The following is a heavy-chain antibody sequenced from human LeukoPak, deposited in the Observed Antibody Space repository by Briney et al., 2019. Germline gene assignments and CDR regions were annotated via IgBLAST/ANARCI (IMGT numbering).Heavy chain of an antibody. Sequence: ASVKVSCKASGYTFTGYYMHWVRQAPGQGLEWMGWINPNSGGTNYAQKFQGRVTMTRDTSISTAYMELSRLRSDDTAAYYCARGPPTRQPLLYGTFDYWGQGTLVTVSS. D-gene: IGHD2-2*02. CDR1: GYTFTGYY. CDR2: INPNSGGT. V-gene: IGHV1-2*02. CDR3: ARGPPTRQPLLYGTFDY. J-gene: IGHJ4*02.